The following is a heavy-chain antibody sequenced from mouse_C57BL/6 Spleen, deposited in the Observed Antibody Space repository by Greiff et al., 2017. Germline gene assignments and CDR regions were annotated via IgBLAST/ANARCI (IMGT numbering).Heavy chain of an antibody. D-gene: IGHD2-4*01. CDR2: IRNKANNHAT. V-gene: IGHV6-6*01. CDR1: GFTFSDAW. J-gene: IGHJ4*01. Sequence: EVQLVESGGGLVQPGGSMKLSCAASGFTFSDAWMDWVRQSPEKGLEWVAEIRNKANNHATYYAESVKGRFTISRDDSKSSVYLQMNSLRAEDTGIYYCTEDYDYDDAMDYWGQGTSVTVSS. CDR3: TEDYDYDDAMDY.